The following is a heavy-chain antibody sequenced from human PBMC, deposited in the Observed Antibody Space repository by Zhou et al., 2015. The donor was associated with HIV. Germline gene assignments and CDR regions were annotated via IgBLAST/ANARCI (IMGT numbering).Heavy chain of an antibody. V-gene: IGHV1-69*01. J-gene: IGHJ3*02. Sequence: QVQLVQSGAEVKKPGSSVKVSCKASGGTFSSYAISWVRQAPGQGLEWMGGIIPIFGTANYAQKFQGRVTITADESTSTAYMELSSLRSEDTAVYYCARDGPTTVTTGLGGAFDIWGQGTMVTVSS. CDR1: GGTFSSYA. CDR3: ARDGPTTVTTGLGGAFDI. D-gene: IGHD4-17*01. CDR2: IIPIFGTA.